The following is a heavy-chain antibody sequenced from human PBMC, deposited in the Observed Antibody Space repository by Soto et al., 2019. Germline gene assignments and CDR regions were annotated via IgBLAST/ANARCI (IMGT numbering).Heavy chain of an antibody. CDR2: INAGNGNT. CDR1: GYTFTSYA. J-gene: IGHJ4*02. D-gene: IGHD3-22*01. CDR3: ASGNSGYYYFDY. V-gene: IGHV1-3*01. Sequence: ASVKVSCKASGYTFTSYAMHWVRQAPGQRLEWMGWINAGNGNTKYPQKFQGRVTITRDTSASTAYMELSSLRSEDTAVYYCASGNSGYYYFDYWGQGTLVTVSS.